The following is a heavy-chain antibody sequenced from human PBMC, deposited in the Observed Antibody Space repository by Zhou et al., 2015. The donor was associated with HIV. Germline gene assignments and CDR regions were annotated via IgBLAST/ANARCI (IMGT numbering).Heavy chain of an antibody. V-gene: IGHV1-2*02. CDR1: GNIFSASF. D-gene: IGHD6-19*01. CDR3: ARGVSSGWSHYFDF. Sequence: QVQLVQSGTEVKKPGASVKVSCKASGNIFSASFIHWVRQAPGQGPEWLGWIKANSGGTNYAPTFEGRVSVTRDTSINTTYMELNSLRFDDTAIYYCARGVSSGWSHYFDFWGQGTVITVSS. CDR2: IKANSGGT. J-gene: IGHJ4*01.